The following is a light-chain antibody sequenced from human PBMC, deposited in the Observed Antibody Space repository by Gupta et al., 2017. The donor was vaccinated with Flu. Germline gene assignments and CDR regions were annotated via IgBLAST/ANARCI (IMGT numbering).Light chain of an antibody. V-gene: IGKV1-9*01. CDR1: QSIRSY. J-gene: IGKJ5*01. CDR3: RKLNSYPVT. CDR2: DVS. Sequence: PSFLSASVGDRVTITWRASQSIRSYLAWYQQKAGKAPKLLIYDVSVLQSGVPSRFSGSGSGIEFTLTISSLQPEDFAIYYCRKLNSYPVTFGQGTRLE.